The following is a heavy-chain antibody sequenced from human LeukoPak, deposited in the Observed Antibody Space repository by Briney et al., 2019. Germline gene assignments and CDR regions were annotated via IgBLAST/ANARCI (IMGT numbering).Heavy chain of an antibody. CDR3: ARVVVRDANNYKDY. Sequence: ASVKVSCKASGYTFTGYYLHWVRQAPGQGLEWMGWIHPNSGGTNYAQKFQGRVTMTRDTSISTAYLDLSRLRSDDTAVYYCARVVVRDANNYKDYWGQGSLVAVSS. D-gene: IGHD5-24*01. CDR1: GYTFTGYY. CDR2: IHPNSGGT. V-gene: IGHV1-2*02. J-gene: IGHJ4*02.